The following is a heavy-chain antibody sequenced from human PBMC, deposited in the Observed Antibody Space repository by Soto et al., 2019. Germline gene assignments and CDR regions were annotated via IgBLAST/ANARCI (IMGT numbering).Heavy chain of an antibody. CDR3: ARDLFTIFNDAFDI. D-gene: IGHD3-3*01. CDR1: GFTFSSYS. J-gene: IGHJ3*02. Sequence: PGGSLRLSCAASGFTFSSYSMNWVRQAPGKGLEWVSSISSSSSYIYYADSVKGRFTISRENAKNSLYLQMNSLRAEDTAVYYCARDLFTIFNDAFDIWGKGTIVPVS. V-gene: IGHV3-21*01. CDR2: ISSSSSYI.